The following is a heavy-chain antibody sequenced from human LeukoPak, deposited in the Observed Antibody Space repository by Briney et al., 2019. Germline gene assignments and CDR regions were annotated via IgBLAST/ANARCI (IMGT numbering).Heavy chain of an antibody. CDR1: GFTFSSYA. J-gene: IGHJ2*01. CDR2: IGDSGGST. V-gene: IGHV3-23*01. Sequence: GGSLRLSCAASGFTFSSYAMSWVRQAPGKGREWVSVIGDSGGSTYYADSVKGRFTISRDNSKNTLYLQMNSLRAEDTAVYYCAKGGIMQSSSPGLQYFDLWGRGTLVSVSS. CDR3: AKGGIMQSSSPGLQYFDL. D-gene: IGHD6-6*01.